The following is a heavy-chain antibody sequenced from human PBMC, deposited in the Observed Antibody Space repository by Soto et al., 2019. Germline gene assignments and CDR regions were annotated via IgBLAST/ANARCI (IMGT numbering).Heavy chain of an antibody. V-gene: IGHV1-18*04. Sequence: ASVKVSCKASGYTFTSYGISWVRQAPGQGLEWMGWISAYNGNTNYAQKLQGRVTMTTDTSTSTAYMELRSLRSDDTAVYYCARDSIVVVPAAIPHYYGMDVWGQGTTVTVSS. CDR3: ARDSIVVVPAAIPHYYGMDV. CDR2: ISAYNGNT. J-gene: IGHJ6*02. D-gene: IGHD2-2*01. CDR1: GYTFTSYG.